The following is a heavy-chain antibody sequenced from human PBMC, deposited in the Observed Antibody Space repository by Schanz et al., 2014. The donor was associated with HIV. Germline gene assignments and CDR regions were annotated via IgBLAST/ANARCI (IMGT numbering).Heavy chain of an antibody. J-gene: IGHJ6*02. D-gene: IGHD2-21*01. CDR1: GFTFRNYA. V-gene: IGHV3-30*09. Sequence: VHLLESGGGLVQPGESLRLSCVASGFTFRNYAVSWVRQAPGKGLEWVAGMSHDGFSKYFADSVKGRFAISREDSKNTLYLQMNSLRAEDTAVYYCARDWLGERDYYYGMDVWGQGTTVTVSS. CDR3: ARDWLGERDYYYGMDV. CDR2: MSHDGFSK.